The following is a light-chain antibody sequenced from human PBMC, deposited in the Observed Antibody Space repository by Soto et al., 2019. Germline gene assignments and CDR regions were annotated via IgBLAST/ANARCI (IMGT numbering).Light chain of an antibody. Sequence: QSVLTQPASVSGSPGQSITISCTGTSSDVGGYNYVSWYQQHPGKAPKLMIYEVSYRPSGVSNRFSGSKSGNTASLTISGLQAEDEADYYCSSYTSSSTRVLGGGTQLTVL. CDR1: SSDVGGYNY. V-gene: IGLV2-14*01. CDR3: SSYTSSSTRV. J-gene: IGLJ3*02. CDR2: EVS.